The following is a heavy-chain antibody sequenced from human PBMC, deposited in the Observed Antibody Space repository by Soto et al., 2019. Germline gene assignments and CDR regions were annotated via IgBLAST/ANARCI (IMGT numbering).Heavy chain of an antibody. V-gene: IGHV4-39*01. J-gene: IGHJ4*01. CDR3: ARPSSTARPFEY. Sequence: QPPGRGLEWIGSIYYSGNTYYNPSLKSRVTISIDTSKNQFSLKLSSVTAADTAVYYCARPSSTARPFEYWGHGTLVTVSS. D-gene: IGHD6-6*01. CDR2: IYYSGNT.